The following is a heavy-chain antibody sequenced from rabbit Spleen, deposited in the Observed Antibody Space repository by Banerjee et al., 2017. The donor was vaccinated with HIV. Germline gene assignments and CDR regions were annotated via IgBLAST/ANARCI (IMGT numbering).Heavy chain of an antibody. CDR2: INSYTGRP. D-gene: IGHD4-1*01. V-gene: IGHV1S45*01. CDR3: ARDVAGVSGGNFSL. J-gene: IGHJ4*01. Sequence: QEQLEESGGDLVKPGGSLTLTCTASGFDFSSGYWMCWVRHAPGKGLEWTACINSYTGRPVSESWKKGPITTTKAAMTTVTLRRTRLTAADTDSYFCARDVAGVSGGNFSLWGQGTLVTVS. CDR1: GFDFSSGYW.